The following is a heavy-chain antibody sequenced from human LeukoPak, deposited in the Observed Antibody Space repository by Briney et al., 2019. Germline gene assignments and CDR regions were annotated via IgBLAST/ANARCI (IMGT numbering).Heavy chain of an antibody. CDR2: ISSSSSYI. D-gene: IGHD6-13*01. CDR1: GFTFSSYA. V-gene: IGHV3-21*01. CDR3: AREGYSSSWGAFDI. J-gene: IGHJ3*02. Sequence: PGGSLRLSCAASGFTFSSYAMHWVRQAPGKGLEWVSSISSSSSYIYYADSVKGRFTISRDNAKNSLYLQMNSLRAEDTAVYYCAREGYSSSWGAFDIWGQGTMVTVSS.